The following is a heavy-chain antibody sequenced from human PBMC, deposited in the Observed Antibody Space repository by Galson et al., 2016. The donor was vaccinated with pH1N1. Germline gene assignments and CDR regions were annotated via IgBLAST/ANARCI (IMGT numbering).Heavy chain of an antibody. CDR1: GYTFTNNH. J-gene: IGHJ4*02. CDR3: ARDGGWGRFFVDS. V-gene: IGHV1-46*01. CDR2: IRPGGGST. Sequence: SVKVSCKASGYTFTNNHIHWVRQAPGQGLEWMGIIRPGGGSTKYAQNFQDRVTLTTDTSTSTVYMELNSVRYEDTAVYFCARDGGWGRFFVDSWGQGTLITVSS. D-gene: IGHD3-16*01.